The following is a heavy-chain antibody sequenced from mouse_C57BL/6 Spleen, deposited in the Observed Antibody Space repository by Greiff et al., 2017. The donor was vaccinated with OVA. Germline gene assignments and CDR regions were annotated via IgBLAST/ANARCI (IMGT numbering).Heavy chain of an antibody. D-gene: IGHD3-2*02. CDR1: GYTFTSYW. J-gene: IGHJ2*01. Sequence: QVQLKQPGAELVKPGASVKLSCKASGYTFTSYWMQWVKQRPGQGLEWIGEIDPSDSYTNYNQKFKGKATMTEDTSSSTAYLQLSHLTSEDSAVYYCARRAAQATDYWGKGTTLTVAS. CDR3: ARRAAQATDY. CDR2: IDPSDSYT. V-gene: IGHV1-50*01.